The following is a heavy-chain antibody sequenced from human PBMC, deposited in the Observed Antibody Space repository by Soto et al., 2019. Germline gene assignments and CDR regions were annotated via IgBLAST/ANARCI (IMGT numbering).Heavy chain of an antibody. V-gene: IGHV1-18*01. D-gene: IGHD3-10*01. Sequence: GASVKASCKASGYTFTSYGVRWGRPAPGQGLEGMGWISAYNGNTNYAQKLQGRVTMTTDTSTSTAYMELRSLRSDDTAVYSCARVVRKDGSGIFSYYYGMDVWGKGTTVTVSS. CDR1: GYTFTSYG. CDR2: ISAYNGNT. CDR3: ARVVRKDGSGIFSYYYGMDV. J-gene: IGHJ6*04.